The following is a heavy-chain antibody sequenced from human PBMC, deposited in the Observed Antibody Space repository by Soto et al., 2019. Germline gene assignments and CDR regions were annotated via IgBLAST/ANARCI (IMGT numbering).Heavy chain of an antibody. V-gene: IGHV4-34*01. J-gene: IGHJ6*02. Sequence: PSETLSLTCAVYGGSFSGYYWSWIRQPPGKGLEWIGEINHSGSTNYNPSLKSRVTISVDTSKNQFSLKLSSVTAADTAVYYCARASTVTTEGDGGNYYGMDVWSQGTTVTVSS. CDR3: ARASTVTTEGDGGNYYGMDV. D-gene: IGHD4-17*01. CDR2: INHSGST. CDR1: GGSFSGYY.